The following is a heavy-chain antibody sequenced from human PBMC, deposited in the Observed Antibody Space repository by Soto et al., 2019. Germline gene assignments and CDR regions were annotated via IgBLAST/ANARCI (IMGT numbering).Heavy chain of an antibody. CDR1: GFTFSSYG. Sequence: QVQLVESGGGVVQPGRSLRLSCAASGFTFSSYGMHWVRQAPGKGLEWVAVISYDGSNKYYADSVKGRFIISRDNSKNTLYLQMNSLRAEDTAVYYCAKDTDYGDYGLDYWGQGTLVTVSS. V-gene: IGHV3-30*18. J-gene: IGHJ4*02. CDR3: AKDTDYGDYGLDY. D-gene: IGHD4-17*01. CDR2: ISYDGSNK.